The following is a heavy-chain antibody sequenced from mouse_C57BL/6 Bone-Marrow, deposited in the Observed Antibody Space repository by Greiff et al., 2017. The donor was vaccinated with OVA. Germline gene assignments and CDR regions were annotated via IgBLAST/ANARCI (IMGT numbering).Heavy chain of an antibody. V-gene: IGHV1-52*01. CDR2: IDPSDSET. D-gene: IGHD1-1*01. Sequence: QVQLQQPGAELVRPGSSVKLSCKASGSTFTSYWMHWVKQRPIQGLEWIGNIDPSDSETHYNQKFKDKATLTVDKSSSTAYMQLSSLTSEDAAVYYCFGSSPFFDYWGQGTTLTVSS. J-gene: IGHJ2*01. CDR1: GSTFTSYW. CDR3: FGSSPFFDY.